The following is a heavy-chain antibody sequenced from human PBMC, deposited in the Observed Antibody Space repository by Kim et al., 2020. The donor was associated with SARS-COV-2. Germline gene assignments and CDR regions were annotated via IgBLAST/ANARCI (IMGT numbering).Heavy chain of an antibody. CDR3: ARGLVGATTFKSYYFDH. CDR2: IYTTGST. CDR1: GGSISSGSYY. D-gene: IGHD1-26*01. J-gene: IGHJ4*02. V-gene: IGHV4-61*02. Sequence: SETLSLTCTVSGGSISSGSYYWSWIRQPAGKGLDWIGRIYTTGSTNYNPSLKSRVTMSLDTSKNQFSLKLSSVTAADTAVYYCARGLVGATTFKSYYFDHWGQGTLVTVSS.